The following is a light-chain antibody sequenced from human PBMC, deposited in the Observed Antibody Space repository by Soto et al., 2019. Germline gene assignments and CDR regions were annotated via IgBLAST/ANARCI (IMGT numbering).Light chain of an antibody. Sequence: EIVLTQSPATLSLSPGETASLCCRASQSVSSYLAWYQQKPGQAPRLLIYDASNRATGIPARFSGSGSGTDFTLTISSLEPADFAVYYGQQRSNWPYTFGQGTKLEIK. J-gene: IGKJ2*01. V-gene: IGKV3-11*01. CDR2: DAS. CDR1: QSVSSY. CDR3: QQRSNWPYT.